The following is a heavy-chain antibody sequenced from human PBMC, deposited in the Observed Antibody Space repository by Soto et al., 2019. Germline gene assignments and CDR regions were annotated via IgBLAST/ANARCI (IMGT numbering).Heavy chain of an antibody. J-gene: IGHJ4*02. V-gene: IGHV3-21*04. CDR1: GFTFSSYS. Sequence: EVQLVESGGGLVNPGGSLRLSCAASGFTFSSYSMNWVRQAPGKGLEWVSSISRSSSYLYYADSVKGRFTNSRDNAQNTQHLQKNSPGAEDTAVYYWSKISAHDFGDDTLDSWGQGTLVTVSS. CDR2: ISRSSSYL. CDR3: SKISAHDFGDDTLDS. D-gene: IGHD4-17*01.